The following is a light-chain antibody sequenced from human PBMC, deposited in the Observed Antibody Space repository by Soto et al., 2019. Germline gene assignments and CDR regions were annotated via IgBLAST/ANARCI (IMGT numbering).Light chain of an antibody. CDR3: QSYDSSLSGWV. Sequence: QSVLTQPPSVSGAPGQRVTISCTGSSSNIGAGYDVHWYQQLPGTAPKLLIYGNITRPSGIPDRFSGSKSGTSASLAITGLQAEVEADYYCQSYDSSLSGWVFGGGTKLTVL. V-gene: IGLV1-40*01. CDR1: SSNIGAGYD. CDR2: GNI. J-gene: IGLJ3*02.